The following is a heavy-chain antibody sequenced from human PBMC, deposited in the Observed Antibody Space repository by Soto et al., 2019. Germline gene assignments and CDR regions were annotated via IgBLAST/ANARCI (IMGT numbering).Heavy chain of an antibody. CDR1: GFTFTSSA. Sequence: SVKVSCKASGFTFTSSAIQWVRQARGQRLEWIGWIVVGSGNTNYAQKFQERVTITRDMSTSAAYMELSSLRSEDTAVYYCAADVYYYDSSGYYSFAGAFDIWGQGTMVTVSS. CDR2: IVVGSGNT. D-gene: IGHD3-22*01. V-gene: IGHV1-58*02. J-gene: IGHJ3*02. CDR3: AADVYYYDSSGYYSFAGAFDI.